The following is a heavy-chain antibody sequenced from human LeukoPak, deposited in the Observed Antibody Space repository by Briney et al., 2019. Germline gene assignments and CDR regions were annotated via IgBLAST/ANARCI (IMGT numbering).Heavy chain of an antibody. V-gene: IGHV4-59*01. J-gene: IGHJ3*01. CDR1: GVSISNYY. Sequence: SETLSLTCSVSGVSISNYYWSWIRQSPGRELEWIGHLHYSGSSSYNPSLRSRVTTSVDMSKNQFSLRLTSVTAADTAVYYCARNRPIMGISVAFGVWGQGTMVTVSS. CDR3: ARNRPIMGISVAFGV. CDR2: LHYSGSS. D-gene: IGHD1-26*01.